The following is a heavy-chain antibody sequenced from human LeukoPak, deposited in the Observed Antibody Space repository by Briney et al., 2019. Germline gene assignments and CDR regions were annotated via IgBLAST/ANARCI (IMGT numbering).Heavy chain of an antibody. J-gene: IGHJ1*01. CDR2: IIIDGTST. CDR3: VAIDKCEL. V-gene: IGHV3-74*01. D-gene: IGHD1-26*01. Sequence: GGSLRLSCAASGFTFSCYWMHWVRQAPGKGRVWVSRIIIDGTSTNYAESVKGGFTISRDNAENTLYLQMDRLTVEELAVSYCVAIDKCELGGEDPLVT. CDR1: GFTFSCYW.